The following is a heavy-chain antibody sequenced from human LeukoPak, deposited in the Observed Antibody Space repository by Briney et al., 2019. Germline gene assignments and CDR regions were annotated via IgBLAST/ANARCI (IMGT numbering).Heavy chain of an antibody. D-gene: IGHD2-2*01. V-gene: IGHV1-18*01. CDR1: GGTFSSYA. J-gene: IGHJ4*02. CDR2: ISAYNGNT. Sequence: ASVKVSCKASGGTFSSYAISWVRQAPGQGLEWMGWISAYNGNTNYAQKLQGRVTMTTDTSTSTAYMELRSLRSDDTAVYYCSRVCWWGSSTSCYGFDYWGQGTLVTVSS. CDR3: SRVCWWGSSTSCYGFDY.